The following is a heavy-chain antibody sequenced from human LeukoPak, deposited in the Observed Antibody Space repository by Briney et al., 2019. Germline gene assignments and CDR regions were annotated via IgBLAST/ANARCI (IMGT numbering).Heavy chain of an antibody. CDR3: ARVRGRLDYGDYTSYYYYGMDV. Sequence: SETLSLTCTVSGGSVSSGNDFWTWIRQPPGKGLEWLGYIFYTGSTNYNPSLKSRVTITLDTTKNQFSLKLNSVTAADTAVYYCARVRGRLDYGDYTSYYYYGMDVWGQGTTVTVSS. CDR2: IFYTGST. V-gene: IGHV4-61*01. J-gene: IGHJ6*02. D-gene: IGHD4-17*01. CDR1: GGSVSSGNDF.